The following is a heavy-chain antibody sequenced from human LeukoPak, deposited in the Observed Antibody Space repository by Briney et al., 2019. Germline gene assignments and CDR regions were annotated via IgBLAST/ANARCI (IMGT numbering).Heavy chain of an antibody. J-gene: IGHJ1*01. CDR3: ARGQGSSRPRRSEYFQH. CDR1: GGSISSSSYY. Sequence: SETLSLTCTVSGGSISSSSYYWGWIRQPPGKGLEWIGSIYYSGSTYYNPSLKSRVTISVDTSKNQFSLKLSSVTAADTAVYYCARGQGSSRPRRSEYFQHWGQGTLVTVSS. V-gene: IGHV4-39*01. D-gene: IGHD6-13*01. CDR2: IYYSGST.